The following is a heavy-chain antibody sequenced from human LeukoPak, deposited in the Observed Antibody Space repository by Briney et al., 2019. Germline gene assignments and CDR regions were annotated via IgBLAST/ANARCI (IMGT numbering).Heavy chain of an antibody. CDR2: ITSSSSYI. J-gene: IGHJ4*02. CDR1: GFTFSSYS. D-gene: IGHD2-15*01. Sequence: GGSLRLSCAASGFTFSSYSMNWVRQAPGKGLECVSSITSSSSYIYYADSVKGRFTISRENAKNSLYLQMNSLRAEDTAVYYCAREYCSGGSCYPIDYWGQGTLVTVSS. CDR3: AREYCSGGSCYPIDY. V-gene: IGHV3-21*01.